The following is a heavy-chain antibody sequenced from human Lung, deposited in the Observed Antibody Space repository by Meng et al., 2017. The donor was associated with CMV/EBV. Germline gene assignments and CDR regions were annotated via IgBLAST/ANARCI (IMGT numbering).Heavy chain of an antibody. Sequence: SXXVSXKASGYTFTGYYIHWVRQAPGQGLEWMGWITPNSGGTNYAQKFQGRVTMTRDTSISTAYMELSRLRSDDTAVYYCARGPFYYYGMDVWGQGTSVTVSS. CDR2: ITPNSGGT. D-gene: IGHD3-10*01. J-gene: IGHJ6*02. V-gene: IGHV1-2*02. CDR3: ARGPFYYYGMDV. CDR1: GYTFTGYY.